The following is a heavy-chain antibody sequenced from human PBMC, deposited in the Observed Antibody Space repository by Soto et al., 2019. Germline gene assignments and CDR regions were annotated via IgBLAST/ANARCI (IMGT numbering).Heavy chain of an antibody. Sequence: GASAKLSCTASGYSFTGYPMHWVRQAPGQGLEWMGWINAGNGDTKYSQKFQGRVTITRDTSAITAYMELSSLRSEDTAVYYCARDWTHYDSSGPGAYWGQGTLVTVSS. CDR3: ARDWTHYDSSGPGAY. CDR1: GYSFTGYP. D-gene: IGHD3-22*01. V-gene: IGHV1-3*01. J-gene: IGHJ4*02. CDR2: INAGNGDT.